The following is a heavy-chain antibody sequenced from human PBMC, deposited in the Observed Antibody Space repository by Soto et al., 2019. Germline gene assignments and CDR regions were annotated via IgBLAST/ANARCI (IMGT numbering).Heavy chain of an antibody. J-gene: IGHJ3*02. CDR3: ARATGGYCSGGSCPRGAFDI. CDR1: CGSLMRGVLY. V-gene: IGHV4-31*02. D-gene: IGHD2-15*01. Sequence: TLPLTYSLSCGSLMRGVLYLRWIPQHPGKGLEWIGYIYYSGSTYYNPSLKSRVTISVDTSKNQFSLKLSSVTAADTAVYYCARATGGYCSGGSCPRGAFDIWGQGTMVT. CDR2: IYYSGST.